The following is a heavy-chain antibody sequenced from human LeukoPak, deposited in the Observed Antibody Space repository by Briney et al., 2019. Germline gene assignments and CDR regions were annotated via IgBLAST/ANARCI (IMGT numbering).Heavy chain of an antibody. Sequence: GGSLRLSCAVSGFTFSSYAMSWVRQAPGKGLEWVSAISGSGGSTYYADSVKGRFTISRDNSKNTLYLQMNSLRAEDTAVYYCAKDRVDYGDYTDAFDIWGQGTMVTVSS. CDR3: AKDRVDYGDYTDAFDI. V-gene: IGHV3-23*01. D-gene: IGHD4-17*01. J-gene: IGHJ3*02. CDR2: ISGSGGST. CDR1: GFTFSSYA.